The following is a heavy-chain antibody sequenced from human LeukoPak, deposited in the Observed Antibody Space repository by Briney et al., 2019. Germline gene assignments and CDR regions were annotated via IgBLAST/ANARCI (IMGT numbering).Heavy chain of an antibody. CDR3: ARGSATGLAY. D-gene: IGHD1-1*01. CDR2: FDPSGST. V-gene: IGHV4-34*01. CDR1: GGSFSGYS. Sequence: SETLSLTCAVYGGSFSGYSWTWIRQSPGKGLEWIGEFDPSGSTNYNPALKSRLTISVDTSKNQFSLKLTSVTAADTAVYYCARGSATGLAYWGQGTLVTVSS. J-gene: IGHJ4*02.